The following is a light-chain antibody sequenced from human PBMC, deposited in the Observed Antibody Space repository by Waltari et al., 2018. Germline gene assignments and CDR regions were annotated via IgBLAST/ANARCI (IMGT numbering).Light chain of an antibody. Sequence: DIVLTQSPATLSLSPGERATLSCRASQSVRSFLAWYQHKPGQAPRLLIYEASKRATGVPDRFSGSGSGTDFSLTISSLEPEDFAVYYCQQCDNWPPLTFGGGTKVE. J-gene: IGKJ4*01. CDR1: QSVRSF. CDR3: QQCDNWPPLT. CDR2: EAS. V-gene: IGKV3-11*01.